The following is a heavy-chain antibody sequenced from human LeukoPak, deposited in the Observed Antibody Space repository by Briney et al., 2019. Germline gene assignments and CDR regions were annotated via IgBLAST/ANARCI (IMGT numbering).Heavy chain of an antibody. CDR3: ARDHPPFDY. V-gene: IGHV3-30-3*01. J-gene: IGHJ4*02. Sequence: GGSLRLSCAASGFTFSSYAMHWVRQAPGKGLEWVAVVSYDGSNKYDADSVKGRFTISRDNSKNPLYLQMNSLRAEDTAVYYCARDHPPFDYWGQGTLVTVSS. CDR1: GFTFSSYA. CDR2: VSYDGSNK.